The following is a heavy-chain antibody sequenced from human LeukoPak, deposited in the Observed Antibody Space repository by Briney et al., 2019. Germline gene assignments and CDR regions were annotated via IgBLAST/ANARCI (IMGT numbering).Heavy chain of an antibody. J-gene: IGHJ4*02. CDR1: GSSFTSYW. CDR3: ARLHRNFDY. CDR2: IYPGESDN. V-gene: IGHV5-51*01. Sequence: GASLKISWKGSGSSFTSYWIGGGRQMPGKGREGMGIIYPGESDNRYSASCQGEVPISADKSISTAYLPWSSLKASDTAMYYCARLHRNFDYWGQGTLVTVSS.